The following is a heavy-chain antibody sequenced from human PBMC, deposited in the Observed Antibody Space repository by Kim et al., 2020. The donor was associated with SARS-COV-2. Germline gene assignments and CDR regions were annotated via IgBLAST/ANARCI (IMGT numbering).Heavy chain of an antibody. D-gene: IGHD3-10*01. CDR2: YTSGST. J-gene: IGHJ4*02. Sequence: YTSGSTNYNPSLKSRVTMSVDTSKNQCSLKLSSVTAADAAVYYCASPLGYWGQGTLVTVSS. V-gene: IGHV4-4*07. CDR3: ASPLGY.